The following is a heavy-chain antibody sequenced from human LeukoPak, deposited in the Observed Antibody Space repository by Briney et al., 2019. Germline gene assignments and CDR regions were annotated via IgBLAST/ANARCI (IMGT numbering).Heavy chain of an antibody. CDR3: APGGAIDY. CDR2: INPNSGGT. Sequence: ASVKVSFKASGGTFSSYAISWVRQAPGQGLEWMGWINPNSGGTKYAQKFQGRVTMTRDTSISTAYMELSRLRSDDTAMYYCAPGGAIDYWGQGTLVTVSS. V-gene: IGHV1-2*02. D-gene: IGHD3-10*01. CDR1: GGTFSSYA. J-gene: IGHJ4*02.